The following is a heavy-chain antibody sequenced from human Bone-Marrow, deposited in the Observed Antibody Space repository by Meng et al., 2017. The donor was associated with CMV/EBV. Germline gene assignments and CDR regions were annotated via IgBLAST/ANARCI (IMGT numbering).Heavy chain of an antibody. J-gene: IGHJ4*02. V-gene: IGHV1-2*02. D-gene: IGHD2-2*01. CDR2: INPKSGAT. CDR3: ARCTSTSRPEGFDY. CDR1: GYTFTHYY. Sequence: ASVKVSCKASGYTFTHYYMHWVRQAPGQGLEWMGWINPKSGATESAQKFQGRVTMTRDTSISTVYMELRRLTSDDTAVYSCARCTSTSRPEGFDYWGQGTLVTVSS.